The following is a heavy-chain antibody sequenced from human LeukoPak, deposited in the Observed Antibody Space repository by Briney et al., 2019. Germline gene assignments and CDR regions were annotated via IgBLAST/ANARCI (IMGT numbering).Heavy chain of an antibody. D-gene: IGHD3-22*01. Sequence: PSETLSLTCTVSGGSISIYYWSWIRQPPGKGLEWIGYIYYSGSTNYNPSLKSRVTISVDTSKNQFSLKLSSVTAADTAVYYCARAPLITMIEEYAFDIWGQGTMVTVSS. CDR1: GGSISIYY. V-gene: IGHV4-59*08. J-gene: IGHJ3*02. CDR3: ARAPLITMIEEYAFDI. CDR2: IYYSGST.